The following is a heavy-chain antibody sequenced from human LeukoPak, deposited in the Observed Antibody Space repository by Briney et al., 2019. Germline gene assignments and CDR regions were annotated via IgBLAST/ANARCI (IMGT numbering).Heavy chain of an antibody. V-gene: IGHV4-61*02. CDR1: GGSISSGSYY. D-gene: IGHD3-10*01. J-gene: IGHJ4*02. Sequence: SQTLSLTCTVSGGSISSGSYYWSWIRQPAGKGLEWIVRIYTSGSTNYNPSLKSRVTISVDTSKNQFSLKLSSVTAADTAVYYCARAVRWFGELSHFDYWGQGTLVTVSS. CDR3: ARAVRWFGELSHFDY. CDR2: IYTSGST.